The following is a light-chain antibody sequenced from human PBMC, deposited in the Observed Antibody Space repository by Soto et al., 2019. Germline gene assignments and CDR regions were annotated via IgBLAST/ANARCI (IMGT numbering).Light chain of an antibody. J-gene: IGLJ1*01. CDR2: EVS. V-gene: IGLV2-23*02. Sequence: QSALTQPSSVSGVPGRWITISCTGTTSDVGSDNFVSWYQQHPGKAPKLMIYEVSKRPSGVSNCFSGSKSGNTASLTISGLQAEDEADYYCSSYGSTITFYVFGTGTKVTVL. CDR1: TSDVGSDNF. CDR3: SSYGSTITFYV.